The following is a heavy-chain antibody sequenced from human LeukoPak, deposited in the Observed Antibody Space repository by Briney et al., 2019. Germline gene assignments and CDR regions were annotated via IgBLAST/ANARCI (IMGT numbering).Heavy chain of an antibody. D-gene: IGHD6-19*01. J-gene: IGHJ6*03. Sequence: ASVKVSCKASGYTFTSYAMNWVRQAPGQGLECMGWIKTNTGNPTYAQGFTGRFVFSLDTSVSTAYLQISSLKAEDTAVYYCARPHRRQWLKGGHYYYYMDVWGKGTTVTVSS. V-gene: IGHV7-4-1*02. CDR1: GYTFTSYA. CDR2: IKTNTGNP. CDR3: ARPHRRQWLKGGHYYYYMDV.